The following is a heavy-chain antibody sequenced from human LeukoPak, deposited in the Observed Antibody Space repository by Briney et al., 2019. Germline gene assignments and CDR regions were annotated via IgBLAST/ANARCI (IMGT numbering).Heavy chain of an antibody. V-gene: IGHV3-30*18. CDR2: ISYDGSNK. CDR1: GFTFSSYG. CDR3: AKTHQVTDVGMDV. J-gene: IGHJ6*02. Sequence: PGGSLRLSCAASGFTFSSYGMHWVRQAPGKGLEWVAVISYDGSNKYYADSVKGRFTISRDNSKNTLYLQMNSLRAEDTAVYYCAKTHQVTDVGMDVWGQGTTVTVSS. D-gene: IGHD4-11*01.